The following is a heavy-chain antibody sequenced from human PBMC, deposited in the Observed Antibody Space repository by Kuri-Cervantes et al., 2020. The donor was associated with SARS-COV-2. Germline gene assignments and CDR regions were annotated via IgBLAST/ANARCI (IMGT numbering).Heavy chain of an antibody. CDR2: IDWDDDK. CDR3: ARGSDDWFDP. V-gene: IGHV2-70*18. D-gene: IGHD3-10*01. CDR1: GGSISSYY. J-gene: IGHJ5*02. Sequence: TLSLTCTVSGGSISSYYWSWIRQPPGKALEWLALIDWDDDKYYSTSLKTRLTISKDTSKNQVVLTMTNMDPVDTATYYCARGSDDWFDPWGQGTLVTVSS.